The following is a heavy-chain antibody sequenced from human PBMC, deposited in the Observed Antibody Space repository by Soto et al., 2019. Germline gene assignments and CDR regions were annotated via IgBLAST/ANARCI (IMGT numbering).Heavy chain of an antibody. D-gene: IGHD3-22*01. CDR2: IYYSGST. CDR1: GVCLTSHY. J-gene: IGHJ6*02. CDR3: ARLRARSGTASIYNGMDV. Sequence: ETRSLTWRDAGVCLTSHYWAWIRQSPGKGLEWIGYIYYSGSTNYSPSLKSRLTMSIDTPSNQFSLNLSSVTAADTAIYYCARLRARSGTASIYNGMDVWGPGTMVT. V-gene: IGHV4-59*11.